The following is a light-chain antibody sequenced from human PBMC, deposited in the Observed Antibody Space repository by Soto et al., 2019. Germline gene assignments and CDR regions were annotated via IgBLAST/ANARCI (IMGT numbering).Light chain of an antibody. CDR3: QQSYSTPRD. CDR1: QSISSY. CDR2: AAS. Sequence: DIQMTQSPSSLSASVGDRVTITCRASQSISSYLNWYQQKPGKVPKLLIYAASSLQSGVPSRFSGSGSGTDFTLTISSLQPEDFATYYCQQSYSTPRDFGQGTKVEIK. V-gene: IGKV1-39*01. J-gene: IGKJ1*01.